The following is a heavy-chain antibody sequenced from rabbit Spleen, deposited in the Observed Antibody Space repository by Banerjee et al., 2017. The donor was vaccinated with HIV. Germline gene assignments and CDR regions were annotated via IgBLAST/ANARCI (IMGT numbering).Heavy chain of an antibody. V-gene: IGHV1S45*01. CDR3: ARDNGSGDYIDVYFDL. CDR2: MYTGNGKN. Sequence: QEQLVESGGGLVKPGASLTLICTASGFSFSSSYDMCWVRQAPGKGLEWIGCMYTGNGKNVYASWAKGRCPISKTSSNTVTLQMTSLTAADTATYFCARDNGSGDYIDVYFDLWGQGTLVTVS. D-gene: IGHD1-1*01. J-gene: IGHJ4*01. CDR1: GFSFSSSYD.